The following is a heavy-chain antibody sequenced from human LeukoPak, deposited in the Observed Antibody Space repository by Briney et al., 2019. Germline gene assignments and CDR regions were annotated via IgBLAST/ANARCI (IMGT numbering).Heavy chain of an antibody. CDR3: ARRGQKYYYDSSGYYLDFDY. CDR1: GYSFTSYW. CDR2: IYPGDSDT. D-gene: IGHD3-22*01. V-gene: IGHV5-51*01. Sequence: GESLKISCKGSGYSFTSYWIGWVRQMPGKGLEWMGIIYPGDSDTGYSPSFQGQVTISAAKPISTAYLQWSSLKASDTAMYYCARRGQKYYYDSSGYYLDFDYWGQGTLVTVSS. J-gene: IGHJ4*02.